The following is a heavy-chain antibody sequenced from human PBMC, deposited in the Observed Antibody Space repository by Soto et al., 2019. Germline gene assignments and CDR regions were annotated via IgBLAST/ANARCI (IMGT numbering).Heavy chain of an antibody. CDR2: IGTSSSYI. CDR1: GFTFNNYN. V-gene: IGHV3-21*01. D-gene: IGHD1-7*01. J-gene: IGHJ6*03. CDR3: SGGLTGTPNYYYMDV. Sequence: EVQLVESGGGLVKPGGSLRLSCAASGFTFNNYNMNWVRQAPGKGLEWVSSIGTSSSYIYYADSLKGRFTISRDNAENSLYLQMNSLRAEDTAVYYCSGGLTGTPNYYYMDVWGEGTTVTVSS.